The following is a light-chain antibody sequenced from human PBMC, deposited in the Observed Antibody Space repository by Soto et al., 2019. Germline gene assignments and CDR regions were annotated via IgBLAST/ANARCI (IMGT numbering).Light chain of an antibody. CDR2: DAS. CDR1: QDISNY. V-gene: IGKV1-33*01. CDR3: QQYDNLLMYT. J-gene: IGKJ2*01. Sequence: DIQMTQSPSSLSASVGDRVTITCQASQDISNYLNWYQQKPGKAPKLLIYDASNLETGVPSRFSGSGSGTDFPFTISSLQPEDIATYYCQQYDNLLMYTFGQGTKLEIK.